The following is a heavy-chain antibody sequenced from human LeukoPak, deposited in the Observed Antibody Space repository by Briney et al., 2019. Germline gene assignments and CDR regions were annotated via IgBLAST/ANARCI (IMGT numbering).Heavy chain of an antibody. V-gene: IGHV1-69*06. J-gene: IGHJ3*02. Sequence: SVKVSCKASGGTFSSYAISWVRQAPGQGLEWMGGIIPIFGTANYAQKFQGRVTITADKSTSTAYMELSSLRSEDTAVYYCHSGSYQDAFDIWGKGTTVTASS. CDR1: GGTFSSYA. CDR2: IIPIFGTA. CDR3: HSGSYQDAFDI. D-gene: IGHD1-26*01.